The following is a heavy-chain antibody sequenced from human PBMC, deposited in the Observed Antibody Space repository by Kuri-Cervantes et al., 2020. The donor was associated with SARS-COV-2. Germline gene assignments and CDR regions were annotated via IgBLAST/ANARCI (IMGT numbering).Heavy chain of an antibody. J-gene: IGHJ4*02. CDR2: ITENGRKT. CDR3: ARPSRGGFDY. V-gene: IGHV3-23*01. CDR1: GFTFSSFA. Sequence: GESLKISCAASGFTFSSFAMSWVRQAPGKGLEWVSAITENGRKTYFADSVKGRFTISRVNSKSMLFLQMSGLTDEDTARYYCARPSRGGFDYWGQGSLVTVSS.